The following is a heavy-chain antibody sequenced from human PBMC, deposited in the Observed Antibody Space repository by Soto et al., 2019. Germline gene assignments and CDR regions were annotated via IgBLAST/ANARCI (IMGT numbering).Heavy chain of an antibody. D-gene: IGHD1-1*01. J-gene: IGHJ3*02. CDR1: GGTFSDYT. CDR2: IIPMIGAT. V-gene: IGHV1-69*06. CDR3: ARYWSSGTLYGAFDI. Sequence: SVKVSCKASGGTFSDYTMSWLRQAPGRGLEWMGGIIPMIGATNNAQKLKGRLTITADKSTGTVYMELNSLRSDDTAVYFCARYWSSGTLYGAFDIWGQGTEVTIS.